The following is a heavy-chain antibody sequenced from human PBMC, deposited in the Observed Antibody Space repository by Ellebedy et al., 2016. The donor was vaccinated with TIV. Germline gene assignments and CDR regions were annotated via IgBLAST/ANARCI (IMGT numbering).Heavy chain of an antibody. J-gene: IGHJ4*02. CDR2: IYYSGST. Sequence: SETLSLXXTVSGGSVSSGSYYWSWIRQPPGKGLEWIGYIYYSGSTNYNPSLKSRVTISVDTSKNQFSLKLSSVTAADTAVYYCARVDDYGGDNHFDYWGQGTLVTVSS. CDR1: GGSVSSGSYY. D-gene: IGHD4-23*01. CDR3: ARVDDYGGDNHFDY. V-gene: IGHV4-61*01.